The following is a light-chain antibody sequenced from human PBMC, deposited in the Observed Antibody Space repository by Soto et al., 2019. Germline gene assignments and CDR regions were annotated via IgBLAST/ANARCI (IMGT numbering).Light chain of an antibody. CDR2: GAS. CDR3: QQYNNWPLT. Sequence: EIVMTQSPATLSVSPGARAPLTCRARQSVSSNLAWYQQKPGQAPRLLIYGASSRATGIPVRFSGSGSGTEFTLTISSLQSEDFAVYYCQQYNNWPLTFGQVTRLE. CDR1: QSVSSN. V-gene: IGKV3-15*01. J-gene: IGKJ5*01.